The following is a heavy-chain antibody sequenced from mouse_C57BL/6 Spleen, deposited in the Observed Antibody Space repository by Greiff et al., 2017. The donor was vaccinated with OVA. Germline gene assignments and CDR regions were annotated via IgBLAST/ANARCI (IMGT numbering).Heavy chain of an antibody. Sequence: EVQLVESGGDLVKPGGSLKLSCAASGFTFSSYGMSWVRQTPDKRLEWVATISSGGSYTYYPDSVKGRFTISRDNAKNTLYLQMSSLKAEDTAMYYCARRTAQATSYAMDYWGQGTSVTVSS. J-gene: IGHJ4*01. CDR1: GFTFSSYG. CDR2: ISSGGSYT. CDR3: ARRTAQATSYAMDY. V-gene: IGHV5-6*01. D-gene: IGHD3-2*02.